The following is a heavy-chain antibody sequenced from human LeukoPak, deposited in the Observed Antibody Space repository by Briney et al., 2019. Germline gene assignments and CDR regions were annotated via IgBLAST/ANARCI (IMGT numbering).Heavy chain of an antibody. V-gene: IGHV4-34*01. CDR3: AGGSSSIFDY. CDR1: GGSFSGYY. Sequence: SETLSLTCAVYGGSFSGYYWSWIRQPPGKGLEWIGEINHSGSTNYNPSLKSRVTISVDTSKNQFSLKLSSVTAADTVVYYCAGGSSSIFDYWGQGTLVTVSS. J-gene: IGHJ4*02. CDR2: INHSGST. D-gene: IGHD6-13*01.